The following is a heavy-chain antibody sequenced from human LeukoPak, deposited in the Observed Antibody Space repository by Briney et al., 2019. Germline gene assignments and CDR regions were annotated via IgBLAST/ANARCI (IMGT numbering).Heavy chain of an antibody. J-gene: IGHJ4*02. CDR3: ARQYFGSGSFLGLDC. V-gene: IGHV5-51*01. CDR1: GYDFTNYW. CDR2: IYPGDSDS. D-gene: IGHD3-10*01. Sequence: GESLKISCKASGYDFTNYWIGWMRQMPGKGLEWMAIIYPGDSDSRYSPSFQGQVTISADKSTTTAYLQWTSLKASDTAMYYCARQYFGSGSFLGLDCWGQGTLVTVSS.